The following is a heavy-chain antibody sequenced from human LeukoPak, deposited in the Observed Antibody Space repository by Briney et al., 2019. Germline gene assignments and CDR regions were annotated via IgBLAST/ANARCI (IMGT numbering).Heavy chain of an antibody. V-gene: IGHV3-74*03. CDR2: INSDGYSI. D-gene: IGHD6-19*01. J-gene: IGHJ5*01. CDR1: GFTFSGYW. CDR3: TRAGYSSGFDS. Sequence: GGSLRLSCAASGFTFSGYWMHWVRQASGKGLVWVSRINSDGYSITYADSVKGRFTISRDNAKNTLYLQMNSLIAEDTAVYFCTRAGYSSGFDSWGQGTLVTVSS.